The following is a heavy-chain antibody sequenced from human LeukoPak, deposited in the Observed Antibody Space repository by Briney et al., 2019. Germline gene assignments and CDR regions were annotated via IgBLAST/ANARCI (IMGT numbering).Heavy chain of an antibody. D-gene: IGHD2-21*02. CDR3: ARDLRLKELAYCGGDCLDY. Sequence: LAGGSLRLSCAASGFTFSKYAMHWVRQAPGKGLEYVSAISSNGGSIYYANSVKGRFTISRDNSKNTLYLQMGSLRAEDMAVYYCARDLRLKELAYCGGDCLDYWGQGTLVTVSS. CDR2: ISSNGGSI. J-gene: IGHJ4*02. V-gene: IGHV3-64*01. CDR1: GFTFSKYA.